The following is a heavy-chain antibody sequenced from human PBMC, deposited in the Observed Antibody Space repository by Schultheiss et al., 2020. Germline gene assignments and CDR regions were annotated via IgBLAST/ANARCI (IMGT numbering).Heavy chain of an antibody. CDR3: ARDARKFDGAHGNGMDV. J-gene: IGHJ6*02. CDR2: IKCDGSEK. D-gene: IGHD4-17*01. CDR1: GFTFSSSW. V-gene: IGHV3-52*01. Sequence: GESLKISCAASGFTFSSSWMHWVCQAPEKGLEWVADIKCDGSEKYYVDSVKGRLTISRDNAKNKLYLQMNSLRAEDTAVYYCARDARKFDGAHGNGMDVWGQGTTVTVSS.